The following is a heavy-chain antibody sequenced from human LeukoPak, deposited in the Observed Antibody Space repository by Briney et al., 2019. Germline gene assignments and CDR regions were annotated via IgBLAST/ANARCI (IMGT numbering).Heavy chain of an antibody. CDR1: GFTFRNYG. CDR3: ARCRLTGTVYYYHYYGMDV. Sequence: PGRSLRLSCTASGFTFRNYGINWVRQAPGKGLEWVAVISYDGSNKYYADSVKGRFTISRDNSKNTLYLQMNSLRAEDTAVYYCARCRLTGTVYYYHYYGMDVWGQGTTVTVSS. V-gene: IGHV3-30*19. CDR2: ISYDGSNK. J-gene: IGHJ6*02. D-gene: IGHD1-7*01.